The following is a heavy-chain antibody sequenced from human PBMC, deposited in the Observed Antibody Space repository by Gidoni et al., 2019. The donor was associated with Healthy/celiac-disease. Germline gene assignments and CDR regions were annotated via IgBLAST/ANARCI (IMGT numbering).Heavy chain of an antibody. CDR2: IIPIFGTA. J-gene: IGHJ4*02. V-gene: IGHV1-69*06. CDR3: ARRAYYDYVWGSYRFDY. D-gene: IGHD3-16*02. Sequence: VRQAPGQGLEWMGGIIPIFGTANYAQKFQGRVTITADKSTSTAYMELSSLRSEDTAVYYCARRAYYDYVWGSYRFDYWGQGTLVTVSS.